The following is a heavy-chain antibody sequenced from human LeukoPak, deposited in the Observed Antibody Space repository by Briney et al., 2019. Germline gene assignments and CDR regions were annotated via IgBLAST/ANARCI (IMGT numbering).Heavy chain of an antibody. V-gene: IGHV4-59*01. CDR1: GGSISSDY. CDR2: IYYSGTT. J-gene: IGHJ4*02. Sequence: PSETLSLTCTVSGGSISSDYWSWIRQSPGKGLEWIGYIYYSGTTGYNPSLKSRVTISLDTSKNQFSLKLSSVTAADTAVHYCARGANWGSPDYWGQGTLVTVSS. CDR3: ARGANWGSPDY. D-gene: IGHD7-27*01.